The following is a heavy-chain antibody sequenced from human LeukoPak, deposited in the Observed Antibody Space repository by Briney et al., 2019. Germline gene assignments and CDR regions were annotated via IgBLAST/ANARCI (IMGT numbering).Heavy chain of an antibody. J-gene: IGHJ6*02. CDR2: MNPNSGNT. CDR3: ARESYSSSWYGMDV. V-gene: IGHV1-8*01. Sequence: GASVKVSCKASGYTFTSYDINWVRQATGQGLEWMGWMNPNSGNTGYAQKFQGRVTMTRNTSVSTAYMELSSLRSEDTAVYYCARESYSSSWYGMDVWGQGTTVTVSS. CDR1: GYTFTSYD. D-gene: IGHD6-13*01.